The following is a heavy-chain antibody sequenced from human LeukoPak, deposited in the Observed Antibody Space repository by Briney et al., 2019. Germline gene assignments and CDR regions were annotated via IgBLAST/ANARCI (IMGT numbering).Heavy chain of an antibody. V-gene: IGHV1-8*03. CDR3: ARVVRRQFSFFDY. Sequence: GASVKVSCKASGYTFTSYDINWVRQATGQGLEWMGWMNPNSGNTGYAQKFQGRVTITRNTSISTAYMELSRLRSDDTAMYYCARVVRRQFSFFDYWGQGTLVTVSS. D-gene: IGHD5-24*01. J-gene: IGHJ4*02. CDR1: GYTFTSYD. CDR2: MNPNSGNT.